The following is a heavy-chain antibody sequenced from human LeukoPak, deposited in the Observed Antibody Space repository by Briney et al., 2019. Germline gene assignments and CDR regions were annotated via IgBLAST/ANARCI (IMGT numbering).Heavy chain of an antibody. CDR2: IYYSGST. CDR3: ARRRRGSGFGY. J-gene: IGHJ4*02. CDR1: GGSISSSSYY. Sequence: KASETLSLTCTVSGGSISSSSYYWGWIRQPSGKGLEWIGSIYYSGSTYYNASLKSRVTISVDTSKNQFSLKLSSVTAADTAVYYCARRRRGSGFGYWGQGTLVTVSS. V-gene: IGHV4-39*01. D-gene: IGHD3-3*01.